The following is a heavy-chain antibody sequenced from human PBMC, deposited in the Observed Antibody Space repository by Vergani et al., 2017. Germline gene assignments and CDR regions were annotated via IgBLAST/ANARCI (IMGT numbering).Heavy chain of an antibody. CDR2: IYPGDSDT. J-gene: IGHJ6*02. V-gene: IGHV5-51*01. Sequence: EVPLVQSGAVVKTPGESLKISCKGSGYSFTSYWIGWVRQMPGKGLEWMGIIYPGDSDTRYSPSFQGQVTISADKSISTAYLQWSSLKASDTAMYYCARVVTTSYYFYYYGMDVWGQVTTVTVSS. D-gene: IGHD2-21*02. CDR1: GYSFTSYW. CDR3: ARVVTTSYYFYYYGMDV.